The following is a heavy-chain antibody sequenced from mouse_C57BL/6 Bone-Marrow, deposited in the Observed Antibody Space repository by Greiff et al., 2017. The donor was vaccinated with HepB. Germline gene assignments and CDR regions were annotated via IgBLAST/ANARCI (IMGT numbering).Heavy chain of an antibody. D-gene: IGHD2-2*01. Sequence: EVKLMESGGGLVQPGESLKLSCESNEYELPSHDMSWVRKTPEKRLELVAAINSDGGSTYYPDTMERRFIISRDNTKKTLYLQMSSLRSEDTALYYCARGMVTRGVDYWGQGTTLTVSS. J-gene: IGHJ2*01. CDR2: INSDGGST. CDR3: ARGMVTRGVDY. V-gene: IGHV5-2*01. CDR1: EYELPSHD.